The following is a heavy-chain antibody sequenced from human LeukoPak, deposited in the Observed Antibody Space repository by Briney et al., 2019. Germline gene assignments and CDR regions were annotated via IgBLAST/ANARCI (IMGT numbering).Heavy chain of an antibody. CDR2: ISWDGGST. CDR3: ARHWTYGSGSYLGY. D-gene: IGHD3-10*01. CDR1: GFTFDDYT. V-gene: IGHV3-43*01. Sequence: GGSLRLSCAASGFTFDDYTMHWVRQAPGKGLEWVSLISWDGGSTYYADSVKGRFTISRDNSKNSLYLQMNSLRTEDTALYYCARHWTYGSGSYLGYWGQGTLVTVSS. J-gene: IGHJ4*02.